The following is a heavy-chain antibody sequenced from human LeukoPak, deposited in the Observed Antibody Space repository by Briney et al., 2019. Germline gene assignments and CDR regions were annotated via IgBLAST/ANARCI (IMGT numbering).Heavy chain of an antibody. CDR1: GFTFSSNW. J-gene: IGHJ4*02. Sequence: GGSLRLSCAASGFTFSSNWMHWVRQAPGKGLVWGSRINEDGSITNYADSVKGRFTISRDNAKNTLYLQMNSLRVEDTAVYYCARVPYSYDSGRAADYWGQGTLVTVSS. V-gene: IGHV3-74*01. D-gene: IGHD3-22*01. CDR2: INEDGSIT. CDR3: ARVPYSYDSGRAADY.